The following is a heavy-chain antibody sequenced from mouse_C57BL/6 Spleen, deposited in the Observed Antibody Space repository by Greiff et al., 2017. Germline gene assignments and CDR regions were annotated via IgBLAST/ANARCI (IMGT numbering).Heavy chain of an antibody. J-gene: IGHJ2*01. V-gene: IGHV14-4*01. Sequence: EVQGVESGAELVRPGASVKLSCTASGFNIKDDYMHWVKQRPEQGLEWIGWIDPENGDTEYASKFQGKATITADTSSNTAYLQLSSLTSEYTAVYYCTFYDYSDYWGQGTTLTVSS. D-gene: IGHD2-3*01. CDR1: GFNIKDDY. CDR2: IDPENGDT. CDR3: TFYDYSDY.